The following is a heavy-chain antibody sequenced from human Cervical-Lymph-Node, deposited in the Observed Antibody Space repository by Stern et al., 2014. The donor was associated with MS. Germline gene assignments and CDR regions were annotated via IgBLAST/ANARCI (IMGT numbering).Heavy chain of an antibody. CDR2: TYPGDSDT. CDR3: ARPGDDTAKYGLDV. J-gene: IGHJ6*02. CDR1: GYSFATYW. Sequence: EVQLVESGAEVKKPGESLKISCKGSGYSFATYWIGWVRQMPGKALEGMGVTYPGDSDTRYSPSFQGQVTISADKSISTAYLHWSSLKASDTAMYYCARPGDDTAKYGLDVWGQGTTVTVSS. V-gene: IGHV5-51*03. D-gene: IGHD5-18*01.